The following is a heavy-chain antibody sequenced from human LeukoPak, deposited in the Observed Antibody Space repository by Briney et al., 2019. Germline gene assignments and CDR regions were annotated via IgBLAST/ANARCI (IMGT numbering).Heavy chain of an antibody. D-gene: IGHD5-18*01. CDR3: ARGVRIQLQNWFDP. Sequence: ASVKVSCKASGYTFTSYDINWVRQATGQGLEWMGWMNPNSGSTGYAQKFQGRVTMTRNTSISTAYMELSSLRSEDTAVYYCARGVRIQLQNWFDPWGQGTLVTVSS. J-gene: IGHJ5*02. CDR2: MNPNSGST. V-gene: IGHV1-8*01. CDR1: GYTFTSYD.